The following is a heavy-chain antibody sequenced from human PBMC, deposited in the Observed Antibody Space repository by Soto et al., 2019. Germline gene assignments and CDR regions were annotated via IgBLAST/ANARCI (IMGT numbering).Heavy chain of an antibody. CDR1: GGSISSTDYY. D-gene: IGHD2-15*01. V-gene: IGHV4-31*03. J-gene: IGHJ6*02. CDR3: ARSGGSPYYYGMDV. CDR2: TYYSGST. Sequence: QVHLQESGPGLVKPSQTLSLTCTVSGGSISSTDYYWSWIRQYPGQGLEWIGCTYYSGSTYYNPSLKSRVTISVDTSKNQFSLKLSSVTAADTAVYYCARSGGSPYYYGMDVWGQGTTVTVSS.